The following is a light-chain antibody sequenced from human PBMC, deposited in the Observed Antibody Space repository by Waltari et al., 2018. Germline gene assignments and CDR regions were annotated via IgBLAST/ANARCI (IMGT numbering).Light chain of an antibody. CDR1: SVGSES. V-gene: IGLV3-21*02. Sequence: SHVLTQPPSVSVAPGQTAKSTRVGNSVGSESVHWYQQKSGRAPEVVVYDDSARPSGIPERMSGAKSGNTATLTIARVEAGDEADYYCQLWDGITDHWVFGGGTKVTVL. CDR2: DDS. CDR3: QLWDGITDHWV. J-gene: IGLJ3*02.